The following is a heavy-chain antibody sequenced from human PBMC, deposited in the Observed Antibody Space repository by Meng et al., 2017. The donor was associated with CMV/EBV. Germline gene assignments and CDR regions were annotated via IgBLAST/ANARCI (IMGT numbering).Heavy chain of an antibody. V-gene: IGHV3-7*01. J-gene: IGHJ4*02. CDR1: GVTFSSYW. CDR3: AREEGDF. Sequence: GGSLRLSCTVPGVTFSSYWMSWVRQAPGRGLEWVANIERDGNEVYYADSVKGRFTISRDNAKNSVYLQMNSLRPEDTAIYYCAREEGDFWSQGAQVTVSS. D-gene: IGHD3-3*01. CDR2: IERDGNEV.